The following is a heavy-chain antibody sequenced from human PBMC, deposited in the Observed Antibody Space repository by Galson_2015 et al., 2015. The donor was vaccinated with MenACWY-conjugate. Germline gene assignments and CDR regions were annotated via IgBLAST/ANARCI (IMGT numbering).Heavy chain of an antibody. CDR3: ATGCWDGYNARYCYYYYYGMDV. CDR2: VGSNGRST. CDR1: GFSFSSYA. D-gene: IGHD5-24*01. V-gene: IGHV3-64*02. J-gene: IGHJ6*02. Sequence: SLRLSCAASGFSFSSYAMHWVRQAPGKGLEYVSSVGSNGRSTYYADSVKGRFTISRDNSKNTLYLQMGSLRAEDTAVYYCATGCWDGYNARYCYYYYYGMDVGGQGTTVTVSS.